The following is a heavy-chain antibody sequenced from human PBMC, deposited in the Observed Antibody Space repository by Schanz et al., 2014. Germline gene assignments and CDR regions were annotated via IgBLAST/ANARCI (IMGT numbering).Heavy chain of an antibody. CDR2: IIPILGIA. V-gene: IGHV1-69*02. Sequence: QVQLVQSEAEVKKPGSSVKVSCKASGGTFSSYTISWVRQAPGQGLEWMGRIIPILGIANYAQNFQGRVTIPADKSTSTAYMELSSLRYEDTALYYCARGTMPGTFDIWGQGTMVTVSS. D-gene: IGHD2-2*01. CDR1: GGTFSSYT. J-gene: IGHJ3*02. CDR3: ARGTMPGTFDI.